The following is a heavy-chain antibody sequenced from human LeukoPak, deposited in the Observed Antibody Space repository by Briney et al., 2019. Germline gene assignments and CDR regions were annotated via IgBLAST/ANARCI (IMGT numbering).Heavy chain of an antibody. Sequence: SETLSLTCTVSGGSISSYYWSWIRQPPGKGLEWIGYIYYGGSTNYNPSLKSRVTISVDTSKNQFSLKLSSVTAADTAVYYCARHLRERPRDGYTKGAFDIWGQGTMVTVSS. CDR3: ARHLRERPRDGYTKGAFDI. V-gene: IGHV4-59*08. J-gene: IGHJ3*02. CDR2: IYYGGST. D-gene: IGHD5-24*01. CDR1: GGSISSYY.